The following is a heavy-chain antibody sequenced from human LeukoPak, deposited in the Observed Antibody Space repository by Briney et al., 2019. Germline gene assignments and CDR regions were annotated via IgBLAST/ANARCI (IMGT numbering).Heavy chain of an antibody. CDR2: INPNSGGT. J-gene: IGHJ3*02. CDR3: ARDLSGLSAFEI. CDR1: GYTFTGYY. Sequence: ASVKVSCKASGYTFTGYYMHWVRQAPGQGLEWMGWINPNSGGTNYAQKFQGRVTMTRDTSISTAYMELRSLRSDDTAVCYCARDLSGLSAFEIWGQGTMVTVSS. D-gene: IGHD5-12*01. V-gene: IGHV1-2*02.